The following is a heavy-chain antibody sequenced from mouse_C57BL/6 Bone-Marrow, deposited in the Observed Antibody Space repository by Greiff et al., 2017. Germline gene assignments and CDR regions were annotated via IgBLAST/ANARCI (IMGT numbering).Heavy chain of an antibody. V-gene: IGHV2-2*01. J-gene: IGHJ2*01. Sequence: QVQLQQSGPGLVQPSQSLSITCTVSGFSLTSYGVHWVRQSPGKGLEWLGVIWSGGSTDYNAAFISRLSLSKDNSKSQVFFKMNSLQADDTAIYYCARKDDGYYEGYFDYWGQGTTLTVSS. CDR2: IWSGGST. D-gene: IGHD2-3*01. CDR3: ARKDDGYYEGYFDY. CDR1: GFSLTSYG.